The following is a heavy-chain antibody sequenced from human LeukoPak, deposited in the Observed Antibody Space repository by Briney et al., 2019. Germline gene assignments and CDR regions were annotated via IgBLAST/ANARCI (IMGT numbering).Heavy chain of an antibody. J-gene: IGHJ4*02. D-gene: IGHD3-22*01. Sequence: SETLSLTCTVSGASISSYFWTWIRQPAGEGLEWIGRLYASGSTNYNPSLKSRVTMSVDTSKNQFSLKLSSVTAADTAVYYCARFNYYDTGGQTYYFDYWGQGTLVTVSS. CDR2: LYASGST. CDR1: GASISSYF. V-gene: IGHV4-4*07. CDR3: ARFNYYDTGGQTYYFDY.